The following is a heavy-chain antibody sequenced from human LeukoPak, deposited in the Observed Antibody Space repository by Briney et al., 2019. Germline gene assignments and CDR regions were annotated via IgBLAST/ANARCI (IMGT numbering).Heavy chain of an antibody. CDR3: ARLVEQNPGDFWSGYYRGFYVSWFAP. CDR1: GGSISSYY. V-gene: IGHV4-59*08. D-gene: IGHD3-3*01. Sequence: SETLSLTCTVSGGSISSYYWSWIRQPPGKGLEWIGYIYYSGSTNYNPSLKSRVTISVDTSKNQFSLKLSSVTAADTAVYYCARLVEQNPGDFWSGYYRGFYVSWFAPWGQGTLVTVSS. CDR2: IYYSGST. J-gene: IGHJ5*02.